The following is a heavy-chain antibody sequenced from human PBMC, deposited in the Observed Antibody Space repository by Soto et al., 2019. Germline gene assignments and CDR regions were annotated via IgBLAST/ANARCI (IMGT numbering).Heavy chain of an antibody. CDR1: GYTFTDYY. V-gene: IGHV1-2*02. D-gene: IGHD3-22*01. CDR3: ARRKGDYYDSSGYHYYFDY. J-gene: IGHJ4*02. Sequence: TSVKVTCKAAGYTFTDYYVHWVRQAPGQGLEWMGWINPNSGGTKSAQKFQGRVTMTRDTSISTAYMELSRLRADDTAVYYCARRKGDYYDSSGYHYYFDYWGQGTLVTVSS. CDR2: INPNSGGT.